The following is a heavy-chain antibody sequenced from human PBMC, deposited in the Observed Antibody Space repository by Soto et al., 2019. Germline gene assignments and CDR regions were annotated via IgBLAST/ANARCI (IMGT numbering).Heavy chain of an antibody. D-gene: IGHD6-13*01. CDR2: ISSGSSYI. J-gene: IGHJ4*02. CDR3: AKEVAYSSSWDTIDY. CDR1: GFNFNTYT. Sequence: GGSLRLSCAASGFNFNTYTMNWVRQAPGKGLEWVSSISSGSSYIYNAASVKGRFTISRDNAQNTLYLQMNSLRAEDTAVYYCAKEVAYSSSWDTIDYWGQGTLVTVSS. V-gene: IGHV3-21*04.